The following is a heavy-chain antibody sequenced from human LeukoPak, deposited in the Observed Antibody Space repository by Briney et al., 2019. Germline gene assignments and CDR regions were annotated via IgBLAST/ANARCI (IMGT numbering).Heavy chain of an antibody. CDR3: AXXXIIAAAGPYYFDY. CDR1: GGTFSSYA. D-gene: IGHD6-13*01. J-gene: IGHJ4*02. V-gene: IGHV1-69*06. Sequence: ASVKVSCKASGGTFSSYAISWVRQAPGQGLEWMGGIIPIFGTANYAQKFQGRVTITADKSTSTAYLELSSLRSEDTAVYYCAXXXIIAAAGPYYFDYWGQGTLVTVSS. CDR2: IIPIFGTA.